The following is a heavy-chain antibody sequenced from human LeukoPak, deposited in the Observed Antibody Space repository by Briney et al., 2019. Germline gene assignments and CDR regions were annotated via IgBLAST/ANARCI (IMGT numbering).Heavy chain of an antibody. CDR3: AKDGGGSSWYRHYYYMDV. CDR2: ISGSGGST. V-gene: IGHV3-23*01. CDR1: GFTFSSYA. J-gene: IGHJ6*03. Sequence: GGSLRLSCAASGFTFSSYAMSWVRQAPGKGLERVSAISGSGGSTYYADSVKGRFTISRDNSKNTLYLQMNSLRAEDTAVYYCAKDGGGSSWYRHYYYMDVWGKGTTVTVSS. D-gene: IGHD6-13*01.